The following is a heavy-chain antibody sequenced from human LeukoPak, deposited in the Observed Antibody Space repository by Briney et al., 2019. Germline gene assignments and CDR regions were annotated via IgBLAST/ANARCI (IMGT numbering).Heavy chain of an antibody. CDR3: ARDRSGSYYNSADFDY. CDR1: GGTFSSYA. V-gene: IGHV1-69*05. Sequence: ASVKVSCKASGGTFSSYAISWVRQAPGQGLEWMGGIIPIFGTANYAQKFQGRVTITTDESTSTAYMELSSLRSEDTAVYYCARDRSGSYYNSADFDYWGQGTLVTVSS. J-gene: IGHJ4*02. CDR2: IIPIFGTA. D-gene: IGHD3-10*01.